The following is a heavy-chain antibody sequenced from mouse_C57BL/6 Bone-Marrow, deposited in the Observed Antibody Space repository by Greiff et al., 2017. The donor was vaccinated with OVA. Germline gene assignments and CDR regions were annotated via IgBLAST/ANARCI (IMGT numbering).Heavy chain of an antibody. CDR3: TMAYYSKEFAY. D-gene: IGHD2-5*01. J-gene: IGHJ3*01. V-gene: IGHV14-1*01. CDR1: GFNITDYY. CDR2: IDPEDGDT. Sequence: EVQLQQSGAELVRPGASVKLSCTASGFNITDYYMHWVKQRPEQGLEWIGRIDPEDGDTEYAPKFQGKATMTADTSSNTAYLQLSSLTSEDTAVYYCTMAYYSKEFAYWGQGTLVTVSA.